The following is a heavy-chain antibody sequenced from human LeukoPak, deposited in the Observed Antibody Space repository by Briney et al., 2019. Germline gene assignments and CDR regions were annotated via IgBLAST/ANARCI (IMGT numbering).Heavy chain of an antibody. CDR1: GYTFTSSD. D-gene: IGHD4-11*01. J-gene: IGHJ6*03. CDR2: MNPNSGNT. Sequence: ASVKVSCKASGYTFTSSDINWVRQATGQGLEWMGWMNPNSGNTGYAQKFQGRVTITRNTSISTAYMELSSLRSEDTAVYYCARARSYSNYVGYYYYYMDVWGKGTTVTVSS. CDR3: ARARSYSNYVGYYYYYMDV. V-gene: IGHV1-8*03.